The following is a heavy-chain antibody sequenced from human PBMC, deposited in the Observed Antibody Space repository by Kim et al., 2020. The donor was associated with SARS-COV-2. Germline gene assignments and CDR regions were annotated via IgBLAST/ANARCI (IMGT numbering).Heavy chain of an antibody. D-gene: IGHD1-26*01. Sequence: GGTTDYAAPVKGRFTISRDDSKNTLYLQMNSLKTEDTAVYYCTTGYLGDYWGQGTLVTVSS. V-gene: IGHV3-15*01. CDR3: TTGYLGDY. CDR2: GGTT. J-gene: IGHJ4*02.